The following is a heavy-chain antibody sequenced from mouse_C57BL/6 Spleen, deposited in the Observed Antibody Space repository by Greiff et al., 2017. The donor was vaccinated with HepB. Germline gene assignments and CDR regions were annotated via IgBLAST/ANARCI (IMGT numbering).Heavy chain of an antibody. V-gene: IGHV1-42*01. D-gene: IGHD3-2*02. CDR1: GYSFTGYY. CDR3: ASSSGYVGYAMDY. Sequence: EVQLQQSGPELVKPGASVKISCKASGYSFTGYYMNWVKQSPEKSIEWIGEINPSTGGTTYNQKFKAKATLTVDKSSSTAYMQLKSLTSEDSAVYYCASSSGYVGYAMDYWGQGTSVTVSS. CDR2: INPSTGGT. J-gene: IGHJ4*01.